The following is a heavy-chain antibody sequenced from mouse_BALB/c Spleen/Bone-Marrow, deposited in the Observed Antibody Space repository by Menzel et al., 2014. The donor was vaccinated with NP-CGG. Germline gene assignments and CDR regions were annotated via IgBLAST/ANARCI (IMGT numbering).Heavy chain of an antibody. J-gene: IGHJ2*02. CDR1: GFSLTNYG. CDR3: AREGPLYFDY. Sequence: VQGVESGPGLMAPSQSLSITCTVSGFSLTNYGVHWVRQPPGKGLEWLGIIWAGGTTNYNSALMSGLSISKDNSKSQVFLKMNSLQTDDTAVYYCAREGPLYFDYWGQGTSLTVSS. V-gene: IGHV2-9*02. CDR2: IWAGGTT.